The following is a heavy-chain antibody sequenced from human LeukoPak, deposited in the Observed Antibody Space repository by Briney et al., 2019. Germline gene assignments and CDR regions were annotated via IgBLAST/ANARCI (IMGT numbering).Heavy chain of an antibody. CDR2: INPNSGGT. D-gene: IGHD3-10*01. Sequence: ASVKVSCKASGYTFTGYYMHWVRQAPGQGPEWMGWINPNSGGTNYAQKFQGRVTMTRDTSISTAYMELSRLRSDDTAVYYCARDYMVRGVIITYYFDYWGQGTLVTVSS. J-gene: IGHJ4*02. V-gene: IGHV1-2*02. CDR1: GYTFTGYY. CDR3: ARDYMVRGVIITYYFDY.